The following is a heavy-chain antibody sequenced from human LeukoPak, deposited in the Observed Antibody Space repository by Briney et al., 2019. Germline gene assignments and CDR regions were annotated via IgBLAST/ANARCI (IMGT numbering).Heavy chain of an antibody. CDR3: ATHGYSELRYFDWSTNE. J-gene: IGHJ4*02. V-gene: IGHV3-7*01. D-gene: IGHD3-9*01. CDR2: IKGDGSEK. Sequence: GGSLRLSCVVSGFTFSSHWMSWVRQAPGKGLEWVANIKGDGSEKYYVDSVKGRFTISRDNAKKSLYLQMDSLRAEDTAVYYCATHGYSELRYFDWSTNEWGQGTLVTASS. CDR1: GFTFSSHW.